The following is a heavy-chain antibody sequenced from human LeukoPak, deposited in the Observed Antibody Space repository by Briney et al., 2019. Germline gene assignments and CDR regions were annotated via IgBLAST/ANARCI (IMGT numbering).Heavy chain of an antibody. CDR3: ARAADYDILTGYSDAFDI. CDR1: GGTFSSYA. V-gene: IGHV1-69*04. CDR2: IIPILGIA. J-gene: IGHJ3*02. D-gene: IGHD3-9*01. Sequence: SVKVSCKASGGTFSSYAISWVRQAPGQGLEWMGRIIPILGIANYAQKFQGRVTITADKSTSTAYMELSSLRSEDTAVYYCARAADYDILTGYSDAFDIWGQGIMVTVSS.